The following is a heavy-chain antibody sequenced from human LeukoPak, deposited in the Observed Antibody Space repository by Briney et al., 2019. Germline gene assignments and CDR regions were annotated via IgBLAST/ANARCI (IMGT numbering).Heavy chain of an antibody. CDR1: GFTFDDYT. CDR2: ITWDGGST. CDR3: ATSNYYDSSGYYRDY. V-gene: IGHV3-43*01. J-gene: IGHJ4*02. D-gene: IGHD3-22*01. Sequence: GGSLRLSCAASGFTFDDYTMHWVRQAPGKGLEWVSLITWDGGSTYYADSVKGRFTISRDNSKNSLYLQMNSLRTEDTALYYCATSNYYDSSGYYRDYWGQGTLVTVSS.